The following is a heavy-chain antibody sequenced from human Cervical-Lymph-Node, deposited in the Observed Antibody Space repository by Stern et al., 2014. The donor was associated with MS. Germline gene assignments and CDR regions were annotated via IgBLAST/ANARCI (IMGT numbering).Heavy chain of an antibody. D-gene: IGHD1-1*01. J-gene: IGHJ4*02. V-gene: IGHV1-46*01. CDR1: GYTFTSYY. CDR3: ARVQRGLHIFY. Sequence: QVQLGQSGAEVKKPGASVKVSCKASGYTFTSYYMHWVRQAPGQGLEWMGIINPSGGSTSYAQKFQGRVTMTRDTSTSTVYMERSSLRSEDTAVYYCARVQRGLHIFYWGQGTLVTVSS. CDR2: INPSGGST.